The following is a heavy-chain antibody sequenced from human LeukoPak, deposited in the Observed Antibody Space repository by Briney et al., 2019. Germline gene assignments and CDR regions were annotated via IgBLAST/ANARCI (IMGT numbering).Heavy chain of an antibody. Sequence: GGSLRLSCAASGFTFSSYWMSWVRQAPGKGLEWVANIRQDGSEKYYVDSVKGRFTISRDNAKNSLYLQMNSLRAEDTAVYYCARDVPTYYDFWSGYPYYYYYGMDVWGQGTTVTVSS. J-gene: IGHJ6*02. CDR1: GFTFSSYW. CDR2: IRQDGSEK. V-gene: IGHV3-7*03. D-gene: IGHD3-3*01. CDR3: ARDVPTYYDFWSGYPYYYYYGMDV.